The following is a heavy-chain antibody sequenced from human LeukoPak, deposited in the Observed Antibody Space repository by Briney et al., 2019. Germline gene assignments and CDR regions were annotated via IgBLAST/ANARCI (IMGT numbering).Heavy chain of an antibody. CDR3: AKDSPSRTATTEVPVDY. CDR2: ISSSSSYI. V-gene: IGHV3-21*01. Sequence: GSLRLSCAASGFTFTNYWMNWVRQAPGKGLEWLASISSSSSYIYFANSVRGRFTISRDNAKNSLYLQMNSLRAEDTAVYYCAKDSPSRTATTEVPVDYWGQGTLVTVSS. J-gene: IGHJ4*02. CDR1: GFTFTNYW. D-gene: IGHD1/OR15-1a*01.